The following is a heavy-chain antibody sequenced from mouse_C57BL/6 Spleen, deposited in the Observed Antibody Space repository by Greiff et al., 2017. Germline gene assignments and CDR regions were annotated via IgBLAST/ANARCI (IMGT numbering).Heavy chain of an antibody. D-gene: IGHD2-5*01. CDR3: ARHEGYYSNYGGFAY. V-gene: IGHV5-12*01. J-gene: IGHJ3*01. Sequence: EVHLVESGGGLVQPGGSLKLSCAASGFTFSDYYMYWVRQTPEKRLEWVAYISNGGGSTYYPDTVKGRFTISRDNAKNTLYLQMSRLKSEDTAMYYCARHEGYYSNYGGFAYWGQGTLVTVSA. CDR2: ISNGGGST. CDR1: GFTFSDYY.